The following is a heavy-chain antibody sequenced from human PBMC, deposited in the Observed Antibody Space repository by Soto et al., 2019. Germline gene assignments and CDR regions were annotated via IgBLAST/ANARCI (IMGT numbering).Heavy chain of an antibody. J-gene: IGHJ6*02. V-gene: IGHV1-18*04. Sequence: ASVKVSCKASGYTFTSYGISWVRQAPGQGLEWMGWISAYNGNTNYAQKLQGRVTMTTDTSTSTAYMELRSLRSDDTAVYYCARGVWVRYHEDYYYYGMDVWGQGTTVTVSS. CDR1: GYTFTSYG. CDR2: ISAYNGNT. CDR3: ARGVWVRYHEDYYYYGMDV. D-gene: IGHD2-2*01.